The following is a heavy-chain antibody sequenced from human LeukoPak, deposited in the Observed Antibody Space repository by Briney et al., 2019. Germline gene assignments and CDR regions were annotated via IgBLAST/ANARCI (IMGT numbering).Heavy chain of an antibody. CDR2: IIPIFGTA. CDR3: ARCIVAVVAATPYYYYMDV. V-gene: IGHV1-69*13. CDR1: GGTFSSYA. J-gene: IGHJ6*03. D-gene: IGHD2-15*01. Sequence: SVKVSCKASGGTFSSYAISWVRQAPGQGLEWMGGIIPIFGTANYAQKFQGRVTITADESTSTAYMELSSLRSEDTAVYYCARCIVAVVAATPYYYYMDVWGKGTTVTVSS.